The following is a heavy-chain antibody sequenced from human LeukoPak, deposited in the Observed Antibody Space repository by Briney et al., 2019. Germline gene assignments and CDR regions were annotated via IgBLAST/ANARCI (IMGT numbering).Heavy chain of an antibody. D-gene: IGHD6-19*01. V-gene: IGHV4-31*03. Sequence: PSETLSLTCTVSGGSISSGGYYWSWIRQHPGKGLEWIGYIYYSGSTYYNPSLKSRVTISVDTSKNQFSLKLSSVTAADTAVYYCAREGGIAVAGNWFDPWGQGTLVTVSS. CDR3: AREGGIAVAGNWFDP. CDR1: GGSISSGGYY. J-gene: IGHJ5*02. CDR2: IYYSGST.